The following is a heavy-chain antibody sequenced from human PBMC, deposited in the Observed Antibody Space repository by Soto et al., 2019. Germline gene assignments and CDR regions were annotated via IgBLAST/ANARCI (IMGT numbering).Heavy chain of an antibody. Sequence: SETLSLTCTVSGFSISSSSYYWGWMRQAPGMGVEWIGSIYYTESTYYNTSLNSRVTINVDTSKTQFSLKLSAVTAADTAVYYCASEPWGYSDLSEYNWFDPWGQGTLVTVSS. CDR2: IYYTEST. J-gene: IGHJ5*02. CDR1: GFSISSSSYY. CDR3: ASEPWGYSDLSEYNWFDP. D-gene: IGHD5-18*01. V-gene: IGHV4-39*01.